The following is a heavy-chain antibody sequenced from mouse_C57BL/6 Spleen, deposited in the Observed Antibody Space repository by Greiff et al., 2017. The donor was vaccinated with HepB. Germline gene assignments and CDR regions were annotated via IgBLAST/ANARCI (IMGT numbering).Heavy chain of an antibody. D-gene: IGHD1-1*01. CDR1: GYAFSSSW. CDR3: ARGDYSGSIYGYFDY. Sequence: QVQLQQSGPELVKPGASVKISCKASGYAFSSSWMNWVKQRPGKGLEWIGRIYPGDGDTNYNGKFKGKATLTADKSSSTAYMQLSSLTSEDSAVYFCARGDYSGSIYGYFDYWGQGTTLTVSS. V-gene: IGHV1-82*01. J-gene: IGHJ2*01. CDR2: IYPGDGDT.